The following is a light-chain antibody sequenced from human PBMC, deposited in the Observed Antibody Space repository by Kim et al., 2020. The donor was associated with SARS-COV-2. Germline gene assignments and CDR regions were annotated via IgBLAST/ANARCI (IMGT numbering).Light chain of an antibody. V-gene: IGKV1-5*01. CDR2: DAS. J-gene: IGKJ1*01. CDR3: QQYHTYWT. Sequence: SASVGDRVTITCRASQSISSWLAWYQQKPGRAPNLLIFDASNLETGVPSRFSGSGSGTEFTLTISSLQPDDFATYYCQQYHTYWTFGQGTKVEIK. CDR1: QSISSW.